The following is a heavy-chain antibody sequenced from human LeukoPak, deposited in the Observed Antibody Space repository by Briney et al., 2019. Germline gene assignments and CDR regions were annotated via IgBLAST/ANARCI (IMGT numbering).Heavy chain of an antibody. D-gene: IGHD5-12*01. CDR1: RFTFTTYW. Sequence: PGGSLRLSCAASRFTFTTYWMTWVRQAPGKELEWVANINQDGSEKYYVDSVKGRFTISRDNAKNSLFLQMNSLRAEDTAIYYCARTYSGRFEYWGQGPLVTVSS. CDR2: INQDGSEK. CDR3: ARTYSGRFEY. J-gene: IGHJ4*02. V-gene: IGHV3-7*05.